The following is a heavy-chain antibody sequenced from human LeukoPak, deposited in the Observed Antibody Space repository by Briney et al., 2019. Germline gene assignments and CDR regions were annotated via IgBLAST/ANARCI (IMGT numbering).Heavy chain of an antibody. D-gene: IGHD3-22*01. CDR3: AAAQWYYYESSGYQP. V-gene: IGHV4-59*02. J-gene: IGHJ4*02. CDR1: GGSVRFYY. Sequence: SETLSLTCTVSGGSVRFYYWSWLRHSPAKGREWIGYIYNSGTTNYNPSLMSRVTISVDTSKNQFSLNMSSVTAADTAVYYCAAAQWYYYESSGYQPWGQGTLVTVSS. CDR2: IYNSGTT.